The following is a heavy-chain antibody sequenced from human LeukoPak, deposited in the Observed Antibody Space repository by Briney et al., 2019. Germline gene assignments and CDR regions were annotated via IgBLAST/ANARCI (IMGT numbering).Heavy chain of an antibody. J-gene: IGHJ4*02. Sequence: RRSLRLSCAASGFTFSSYGMHWVRQAPGKGLEWVAVIWYDGSNKYYADSVKGRFTISRDNSKNTLYLQMNSLRAEDTAVYYCARPSPPFIALFDYWGQGTLVTVSS. CDR1: GFTFSSYG. D-gene: IGHD6-13*01. CDR3: ARPSPPFIALFDY. CDR2: IWYDGSNK. V-gene: IGHV3-33*01.